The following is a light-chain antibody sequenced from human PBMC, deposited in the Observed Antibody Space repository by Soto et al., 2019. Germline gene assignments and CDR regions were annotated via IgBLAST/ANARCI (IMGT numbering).Light chain of an antibody. CDR1: QSVSSVY. CDR3: QQYGRSPYT. CDR2: DAA. Sequence: EIVLTQSPGTLSLSPGERATLSCRASQSVSSVYLAWYQQKPGQAPRLLIHDAADRAIGIPDRFSGSGSGTDFTLTISRLEPEDFAMYYCQQYGRSPYTFGQGTKVDIK. J-gene: IGKJ2*01. V-gene: IGKV3-20*01.